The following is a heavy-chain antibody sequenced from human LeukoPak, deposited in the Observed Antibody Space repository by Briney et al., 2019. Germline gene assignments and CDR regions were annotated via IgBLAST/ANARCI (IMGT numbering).Heavy chain of an antibody. V-gene: IGHV3-30*02. CDR1: GFIFSTYG. CDR2: IRHDGSIK. D-gene: IGHD3-16*01. Sequence: GGSLRLSCAASGFIFSTYGMYWVRQAPGKGLEWVAFIRHDGSIKNYADSVKGRSTISRDNSKNTLYLQMNSLRAEDTVVYYCAKDSLADIDYWGQGTLVTVSS. J-gene: IGHJ4*02. CDR3: AKDSLADIDY.